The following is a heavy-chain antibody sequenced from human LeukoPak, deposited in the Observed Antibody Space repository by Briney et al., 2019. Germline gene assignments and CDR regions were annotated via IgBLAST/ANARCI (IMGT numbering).Heavy chain of an antibody. Sequence: GGSLRLSCAASGFTFSSYAMSWVRQAPGKGLEWVSAISGSGGSEYYAGSVKGRFTISRDNSKNTLYLQMNSLRAEDTAVYYCAKSELSSSYYPSDYWGQGTLVTVSS. J-gene: IGHJ4*02. CDR3: AKSELSSSYYPSDY. CDR2: ISGSGGSE. CDR1: GFTFSSYA. V-gene: IGHV3-23*01. D-gene: IGHD3-22*01.